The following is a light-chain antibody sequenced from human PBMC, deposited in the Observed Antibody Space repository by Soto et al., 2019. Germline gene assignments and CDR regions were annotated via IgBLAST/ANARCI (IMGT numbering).Light chain of an antibody. J-gene: IGLJ1*01. CDR3: SSYTSSSTTPYV. CDR2: EVI. CDR1: SSDIGGYNY. V-gene: IGLV2-14*01. Sequence: QFALTQSASVSGSPGQSITISCTGTSSDIGGYNYVSWYRQHPGKAPKLMIYEVINRPSGVSNRFSGSKSGNTASLTISGLQAEDEADYYCSSYTSSSTTPYVFGTGTKLTVL.